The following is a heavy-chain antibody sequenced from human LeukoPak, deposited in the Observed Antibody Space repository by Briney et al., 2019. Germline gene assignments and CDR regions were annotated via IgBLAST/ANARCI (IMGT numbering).Heavy chain of an antibody. CDR1: GGSIRGGSYY. CDR2: IFNSGTT. J-gene: IGHJ5*02. Sequence: SETLSLTCTVSGGSIRGGSYYWSWIRQPAGKGLEWIGRIFNSGTTNYNPSLKSRVTMSVDTSKNQFSLNLNSVTAADTAVYYCARWDGDPWGQGTLVTVSS. CDR3: ARWDGDP. V-gene: IGHV4-61*02. D-gene: IGHD1-26*01.